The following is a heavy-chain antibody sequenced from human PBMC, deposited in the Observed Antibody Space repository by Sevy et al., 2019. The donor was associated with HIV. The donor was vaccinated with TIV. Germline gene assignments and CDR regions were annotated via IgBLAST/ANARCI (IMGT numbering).Heavy chain of an antibody. V-gene: IGHV4-39*01. J-gene: IGHJ4*01. D-gene: IGHD6-19*01. Sequence: SETLSLTCSVSDGSMTNNNYYWAWIRRPPGKGLEWIGSVHYGGSTHYNPSFWGRVSISVDTSKRVVSLDLSSVTSADTAVYFCAGNNSGHSFDFWGHGILVTVSS. CDR3: AGNNSGHSFDF. CDR2: VHYGGST. CDR1: DGSMTNNNYY.